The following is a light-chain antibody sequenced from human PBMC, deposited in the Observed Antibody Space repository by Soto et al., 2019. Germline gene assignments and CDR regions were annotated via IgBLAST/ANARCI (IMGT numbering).Light chain of an antibody. CDR1: QSISSW. V-gene: IGKV1-5*03. J-gene: IGKJ1*01. CDR3: QQYNSYPRT. Sequence: DIQMTQSPSTLSASVGDRVSITCRAIQSISSWLAWYQQKPGKAPKLLIYKASSLESGVPSRLSGSGSGTEFTLTISSLQPDDFATYCCQQYNSYPRTFGQGTKVDIK. CDR2: KAS.